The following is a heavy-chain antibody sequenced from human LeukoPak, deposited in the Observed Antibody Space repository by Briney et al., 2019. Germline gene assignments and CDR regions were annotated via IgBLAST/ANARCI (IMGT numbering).Heavy chain of an antibody. Sequence: SVKVSCKVSGYTLTELSMHWVRQAPGKGLEWMGGFDPEDGETIYAQKFQGRVTMTEDTSTDTAYMELSSLRSEDTAVYYCATQGGLIAAAALDYWGQGTLVTVSS. D-gene: IGHD6-13*01. CDR1: GYTLTELS. J-gene: IGHJ4*02. V-gene: IGHV1-24*01. CDR2: FDPEDGET. CDR3: ATQGGLIAAAALDY.